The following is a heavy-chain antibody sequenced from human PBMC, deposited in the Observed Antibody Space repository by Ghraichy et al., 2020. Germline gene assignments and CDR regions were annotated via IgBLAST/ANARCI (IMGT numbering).Heavy chain of an antibody. D-gene: IGHD4-17*01. CDR2: INGAGGST. J-gene: IGHJ4*02. Sequence: GGSLRLSCAASGFTFSSSAMSWVRQAPGKGLEWVSAINGAGGSTHYADSVKGRFSISRDNSKSTLYLQMNSLRADDTAVYYSANHTDYGDFIFSCWGQGTLVTVSS. CDR1: GFTFSSSA. V-gene: IGHV3-23*01. CDR3: ANHTDYGDFIFSC.